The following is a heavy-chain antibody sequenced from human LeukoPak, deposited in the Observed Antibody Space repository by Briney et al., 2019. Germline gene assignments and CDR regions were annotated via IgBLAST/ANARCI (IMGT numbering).Heavy chain of an antibody. V-gene: IGHV4-59*01. J-gene: IGHJ4*02. CDR1: DGSISSYY. D-gene: IGHD3-10*01. CDR2: IYYSGST. CDR3: ARGAYGSGNYLFDY. Sequence: SETLSLTCTVSDGSISSYYWSWIRQPPGKGLEWIGYIYYSGSTNYYPSLKSRVTISIDTSKNQFSLNLSSVTAADTAVYYCARGAYGSGNYLFDYWGQGTLVTVSS.